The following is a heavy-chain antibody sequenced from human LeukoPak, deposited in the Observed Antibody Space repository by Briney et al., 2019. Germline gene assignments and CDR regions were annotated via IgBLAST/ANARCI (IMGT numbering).Heavy chain of an antibody. CDR2: INPSGGSA. J-gene: IGHJ4*02. Sequence: APVKVSCKASGYTFTSYYMHWVRQAPGQGLEWMGIINPSGGSASYAQKFQGRVTMTRDTSTSTVYMELSSLRSEDTAVYYCARATMVRSKLDYWGQGTLVTVSS. CDR1: GYTFTSYY. D-gene: IGHD4/OR15-4a*01. CDR3: ARATMVRSKLDY. V-gene: IGHV1-46*01.